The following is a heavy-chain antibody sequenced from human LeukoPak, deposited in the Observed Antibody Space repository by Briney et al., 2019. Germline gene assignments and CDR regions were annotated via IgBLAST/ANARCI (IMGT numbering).Heavy chain of an antibody. CDR3: ARGHVSGSFLDY. D-gene: IGHD1-26*01. CDR1: GFTFSSYA. CDR2: ISNNGGST. J-gene: IGHJ4*02. V-gene: IGHV3-64*01. Sequence: PGGSLRLSCAASGFTFSSYAMHWVRQAPGTGLEYVSTISNNGGSTYYANSVKGRITISRDNSKNTLYLQMGSLRAEDMAVYYCARGHVSGSFLDYWGQGTLVTVSS.